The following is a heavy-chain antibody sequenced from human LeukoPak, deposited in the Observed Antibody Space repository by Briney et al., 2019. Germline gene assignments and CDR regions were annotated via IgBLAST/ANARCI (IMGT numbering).Heavy chain of an antibody. CDR1: GYTFTSYG. CDR2: ISAYNGNT. Sequence: ASVKVSCKASGYTFTSYGISWVRQAPGQGLEWMGWISAYNGNTNYAQKLQGRVTMTTDTSTSTAYMELRSLRSDDTAVYYCARSGDPFRRTIFIEDFDYWGQGTLVTVSS. J-gene: IGHJ4*02. V-gene: IGHV1-18*01. D-gene: IGHD7-27*01. CDR3: ARSGDPFRRTIFIEDFDY.